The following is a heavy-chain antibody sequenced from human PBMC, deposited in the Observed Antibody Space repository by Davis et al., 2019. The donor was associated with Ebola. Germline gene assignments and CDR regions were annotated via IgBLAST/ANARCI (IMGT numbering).Heavy chain of an antibody. CDR3: ARVGFWYSSSSAPFDY. D-gene: IGHD6-6*01. CDR1: GGTFSSYA. V-gene: IGHV1-69*13. CDR2: IIPIFGTA. Sequence: SVKVSCKASGGTFSSYAISWVRQAPGQGLEWMGGIIPIFGTANYAQKFQGRVTITADEATSTAYMELSRLRSEDTAVYYCARVGFWYSSSSAPFDYWGQGTLVTVSS. J-gene: IGHJ4*02.